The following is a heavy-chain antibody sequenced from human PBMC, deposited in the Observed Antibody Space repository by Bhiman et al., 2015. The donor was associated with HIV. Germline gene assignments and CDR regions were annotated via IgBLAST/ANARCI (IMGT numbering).Heavy chain of an antibody. V-gene: IGHV3-30*09. Sequence: QVQLVESGGRVVQPGRSLRLSCAASGFSFSGYGMHWVRQTPGKGLEWVAIITYDGSNKDYADSVKGRFAISRDNSKNTLYLQMNSLRGEDTAVYYCVRQIYYYYYMDVWGKGTPVTVSS. CDR3: VRQIYYYYYMDV. J-gene: IGHJ6*03. CDR2: ITYDGSNK. CDR1: GFSFSGYG.